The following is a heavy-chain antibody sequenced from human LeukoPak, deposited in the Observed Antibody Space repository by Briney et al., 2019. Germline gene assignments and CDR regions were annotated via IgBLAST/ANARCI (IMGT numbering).Heavy chain of an antibody. CDR1: GFTFSSYS. D-gene: IGHD6-13*01. Sequence: PGGSLRLSCAASGFTFSSYSMNWVRQAPGKGLEWVSSISSSSSYIYYADSVKGRFTISRDNAKNSLYLQMNSLRAEDTAVYYCARDSLSSWYVSGGSDYWGQGTLVTVSS. V-gene: IGHV3-21*01. J-gene: IGHJ4*02. CDR2: ISSSSSYI. CDR3: ARDSLSSWYVSGGSDY.